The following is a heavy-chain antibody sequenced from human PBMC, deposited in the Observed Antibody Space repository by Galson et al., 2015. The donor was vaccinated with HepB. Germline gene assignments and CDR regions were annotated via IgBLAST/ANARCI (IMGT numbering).Heavy chain of an antibody. CDR2: IYPGDSDT. Sequence: SGAEVKKPGESLKISCKGSGYSFTSYWIGWVRQMPGKGLEWMGIIYPGDSDTRYSPSFQGQVTISADKSISTAYLQWSSLKASDTAMYYCARHSGGGGYCSGGSCYTHYYYYYGMDVWGQGTTVTVSS. J-gene: IGHJ6*02. CDR1: GYSFTSYW. D-gene: IGHD2-15*01. CDR3: ARHSGGGGYCSGGSCYTHYYYYYGMDV. V-gene: IGHV5-51*01.